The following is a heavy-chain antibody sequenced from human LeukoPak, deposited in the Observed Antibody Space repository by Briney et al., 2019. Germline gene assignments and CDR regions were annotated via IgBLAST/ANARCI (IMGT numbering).Heavy chain of an antibody. CDR1: GFSFDTYA. J-gene: IGHJ4*02. CDR3: AKDHDNGDYYYYFDS. CDR2: ISDTGRKR. V-gene: IGHV3-23*01. Sequence: GGSLGLSCVASGFSFDTYAMSWVRQPPGKGLEWVSGISDTGRKRHYTDSVKGRFTISRDNSKNTLHLQMNSLRAEDTALYFCAKDHDNGDYYYYFDSWGQGTLVTVSS. D-gene: IGHD2-21*02.